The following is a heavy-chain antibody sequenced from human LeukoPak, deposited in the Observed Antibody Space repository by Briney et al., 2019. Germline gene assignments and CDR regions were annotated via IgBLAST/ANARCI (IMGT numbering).Heavy chain of an antibody. D-gene: IGHD3-16*01. CDR1: GFTFSSYG. CDR3: AKGDKMLTWRRTYNRFDP. Sequence: GGSLRLSCAASGFTFSSYGMHWVRQAPGKGLDWVAFIHHEGINKYYVDFVRGRFTISRDTSKNALYLQMNSIRAEDTAVYYCAKGDKMLTWRRTYNRFDPWGQGTLVTVSS. J-gene: IGHJ5*02. V-gene: IGHV3-30*02. CDR2: IHHEGINK.